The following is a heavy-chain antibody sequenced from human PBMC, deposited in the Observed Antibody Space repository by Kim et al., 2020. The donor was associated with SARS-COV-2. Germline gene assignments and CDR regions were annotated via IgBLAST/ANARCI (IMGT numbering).Heavy chain of an antibody. J-gene: IGHJ5*02. D-gene: IGHD4-17*01. V-gene: IGHV4-59*01. CDR3: ARDITTVTSNWFDP. Sequence: IPSLKSRVTISVDTSKNQFSLKLSSVTAADTAVYYCARDITTVTSNWFDPWGQGTLVTVSS.